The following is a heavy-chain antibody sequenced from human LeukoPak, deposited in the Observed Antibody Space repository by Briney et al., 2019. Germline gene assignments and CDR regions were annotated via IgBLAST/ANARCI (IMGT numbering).Heavy chain of an antibody. V-gene: IGHV4-39*01. Sequence: SETLSLTCTVSGGSISSSSYYWGWIRQPPGKGLEGMGSIYYSGGTYYNPSLKSRVTISVDTSKNQFSLKLSSVTAADTAVYYCASLGLGYYGSGSSYYFDYWGQGTLVTVSS. D-gene: IGHD3-10*01. CDR1: GGSISSSSYY. CDR3: ASLGLGYYGSGSSYYFDY. CDR2: IYYSGGT. J-gene: IGHJ4*02.